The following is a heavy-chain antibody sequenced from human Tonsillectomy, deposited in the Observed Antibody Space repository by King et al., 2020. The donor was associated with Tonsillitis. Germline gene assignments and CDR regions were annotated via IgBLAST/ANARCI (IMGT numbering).Heavy chain of an antibody. D-gene: IGHD3-22*01. CDR1: GFTFSSYW. CDR3: ARDNTYYYVISGYYDAFDI. Sequence: VQLVESRGGLVQPGGSLRLSCAASGFTFSSYWMSWVRQAPGKGLEWVANIKEDGSQKNYVDSVKGRSTISRDNAKNSLYLQMNSLRAEDTAVYYCARDNTYYYVISGYYDAFDIWGQGTVVTVSS. CDR2: IKEDGSQK. V-gene: IGHV3-7*01. J-gene: IGHJ3*02.